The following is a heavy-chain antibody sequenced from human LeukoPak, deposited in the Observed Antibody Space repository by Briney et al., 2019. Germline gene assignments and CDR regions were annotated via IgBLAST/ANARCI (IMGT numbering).Heavy chain of an antibody. CDR2: INHSGST. Sequence: PSETPSLTCAVYGGSFSGYYWSWIRQPPGKGLEWIGEINHSGSTNYNPSLKSRVTISVDTSKNQFSLKLSSVTAADTAVYYCATMSNTICGGRHNWFDLWGQGTLVTVSS. D-gene: IGHD3-3*01. J-gene: IGHJ5*02. CDR3: ATMSNTICGGRHNWFDL. V-gene: IGHV4-34*01. CDR1: GGSFSGYY.